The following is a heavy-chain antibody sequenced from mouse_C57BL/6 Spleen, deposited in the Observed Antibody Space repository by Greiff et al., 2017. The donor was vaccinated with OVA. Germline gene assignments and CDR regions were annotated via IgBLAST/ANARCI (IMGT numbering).Heavy chain of an antibody. CDR2: IDPNSGGT. CDR3: ARAPHLDSSGAWFAY. CDR1: GYTFPSYW. D-gene: IGHD3-2*02. J-gene: IGHJ3*01. V-gene: IGHV1-72*01. Sequence: QFQLQQPGAELVKPGASVKLSCKASGYTFPSYWMHWVKQRPGRGLEWIGRIDPNSGGTKYNEKFKSKATLTVDKPSSTAYMQLSSLTSADSAVYYCARAPHLDSSGAWFAYWGQGTLVTVSA.